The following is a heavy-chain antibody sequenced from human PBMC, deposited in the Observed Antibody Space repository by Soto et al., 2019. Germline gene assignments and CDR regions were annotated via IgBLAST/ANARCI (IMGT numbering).Heavy chain of an antibody. CDR1: GGSISSYY. CDR3: ARVAAAALRRSNWFDP. J-gene: IGHJ5*02. V-gene: IGHV4-59*01. Sequence: PSETLSLTCTVSGGSISSYYWSWIRQPPGKGLEWIGYIYYSGSTNYNPSLKSRVTISVDTSKNQFSLKLSSVTAADTAVYYCARVAAAALRRSNWFDPWGQGTMVTVYS. CDR2: IYYSGST. D-gene: IGHD2-15*01.